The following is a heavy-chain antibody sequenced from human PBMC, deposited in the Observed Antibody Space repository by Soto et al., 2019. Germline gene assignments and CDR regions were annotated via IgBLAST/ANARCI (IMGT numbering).Heavy chain of an antibody. CDR3: ARGRVYYDSSGQGHY. CDR1: GFTFVSYE. CDR2: ISSSGSTI. V-gene: IGHV3-48*03. J-gene: IGHJ4*02. Sequence: WGSLRLSCAASGFTFVSYEMSCVRQAPFKGLEWVSYISSSGSTIYYADSVKGRFTISRDNAKNSLYLQMNSLRAEDTAVYYCARGRVYYDSSGQGHYWGQGTLVTVSS. D-gene: IGHD3-22*01.